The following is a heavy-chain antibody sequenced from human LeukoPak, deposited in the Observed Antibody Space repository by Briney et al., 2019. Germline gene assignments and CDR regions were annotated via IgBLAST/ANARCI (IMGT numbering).Heavy chain of an antibody. V-gene: IGHV4-34*01. CDR3: ARATQTAMVDY. CDR1: GGSFSGYY. CDR2: INHSGST. Sequence: SETLSLTCAVYGGSFSGYYWSWIRQPPGKGLEWIGEINHSGSTNYNPSLKSRVTISVDTSKNQFSLKLSSVTAADTAVYYCARATQTAMVDYWGQGTLVTVSS. J-gene: IGHJ4*02. D-gene: IGHD5-18*01.